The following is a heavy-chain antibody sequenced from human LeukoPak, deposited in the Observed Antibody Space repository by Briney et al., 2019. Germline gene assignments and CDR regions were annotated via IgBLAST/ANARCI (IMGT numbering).Heavy chain of an antibody. J-gene: IGHJ1*01. CDR2: INPRYATT. D-gene: IGHD4-11*01. CDR1: GYTFISYY. V-gene: IGHV1-46*03. CDR3: ARVHDYRISGEYFQH. Sequence: ASVKVSCKTSGYTFISYYIHWVRQVPGEGREGGGIINPRYATTYYAHKFQGGVPMTRYTTASTVYMELSSLRTEDTAMYYCARVHDYRISGEYFQHWGQGTLVTVSS.